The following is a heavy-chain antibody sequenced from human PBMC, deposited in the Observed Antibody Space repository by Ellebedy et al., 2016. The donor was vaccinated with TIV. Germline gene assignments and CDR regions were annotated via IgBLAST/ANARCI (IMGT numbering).Heavy chain of an antibody. CDR3: ARWPSGDAPLDY. V-gene: IGHV3-9*01. D-gene: IGHD4-17*01. CDR2: ISWNSGSI. J-gene: IGHJ4*02. CDR1: GFTFSSYA. Sequence: GGSLRLSCAASGFTFSSYAMHWVRQAPGKGLEWVSGISWNSGSIGYADSVKGRFAISRDNAKNTLYLQMNSLRVEDTAVYYCARWPSGDAPLDYWGQGTLVTVSS.